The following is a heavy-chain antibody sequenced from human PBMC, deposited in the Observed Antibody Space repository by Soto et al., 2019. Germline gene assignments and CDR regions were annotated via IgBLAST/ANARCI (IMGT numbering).Heavy chain of an antibody. CDR2: ISSSSSYI. J-gene: IGHJ3*02. Sequence: EVQLVESGGGLVKPGGSPRLSCAASGFTFSSYSMNWVRQAPGKGLEWVSSISSSSSYIYYADSVKGRFTISRDNAKNSLYLQMNSLRAEDTAVYYCARIDVVPWPLTGYYDAFDIWGQGTMVTVSS. V-gene: IGHV3-21*01. CDR3: ARIDVVPWPLTGYYDAFDI. D-gene: IGHD3-9*01. CDR1: GFTFSSYS.